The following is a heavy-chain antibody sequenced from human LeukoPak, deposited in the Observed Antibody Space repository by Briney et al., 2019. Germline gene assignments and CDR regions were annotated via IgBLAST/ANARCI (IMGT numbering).Heavy chain of an antibody. Sequence: PGGSLRLSCAASGFTFTTYTMNWVRQAPGKGLEWVSSISSSGSYIYYADSMKGRFTISRDNAKNSLYLQMNSLRADDTAVYYCARVGYCSGGSCYSGASEFDYWGQGTLVTVSS. CDR1: GFTFTTYT. D-gene: IGHD2-15*01. V-gene: IGHV3-21*01. J-gene: IGHJ4*02. CDR3: ARVGYCSGGSCYSGASEFDY. CDR2: ISSSGSYI.